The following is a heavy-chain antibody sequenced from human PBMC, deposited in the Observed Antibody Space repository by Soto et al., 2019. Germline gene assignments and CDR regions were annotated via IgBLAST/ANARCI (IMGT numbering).Heavy chain of an antibody. CDR3: ARQGFGPLHGLVDV. J-gene: IGHJ6*02. D-gene: IGHD3-10*01. Sequence: PSETLSLTCTVSGGSISSYYWSWFRQSAGKRMEWIGYVHHSWGSSYNPSLQSRVAISLDTSKSQFSLKVTSVTATDTAVYYCARQGFGPLHGLVDVWGQGTTVTVS. CDR2: VHHSWGS. V-gene: IGHV4-59*08. CDR1: GGSISSYY.